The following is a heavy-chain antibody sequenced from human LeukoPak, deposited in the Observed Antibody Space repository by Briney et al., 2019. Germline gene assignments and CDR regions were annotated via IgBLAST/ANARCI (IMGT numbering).Heavy chain of an antibody. V-gene: IGHV3-48*01. J-gene: IGHJ4*02. D-gene: IGHD5-24*01. CDR1: GFTFCVYS. Sequence: GGSLRLLCAASGFTFCVYSMKCVRQAPGEGRVWISYIGIDSGNTNYADSVKRRFTISGDKAKNSLYLQINSLRVEDTAVYYCARDYKYALDNSGERTPLTVSS. CDR2: IGIDSGNT. CDR3: ARDYKYALDN.